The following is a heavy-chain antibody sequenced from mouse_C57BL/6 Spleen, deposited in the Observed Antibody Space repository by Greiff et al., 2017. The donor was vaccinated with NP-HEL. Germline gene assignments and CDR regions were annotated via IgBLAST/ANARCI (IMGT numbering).Heavy chain of an antibody. D-gene: IGHD1-1*01. CDR3: TRDGPYYVDY. J-gene: IGHJ2*01. Sequence: VQLQQSGAELVRPGASVTLSCKASGYTFTDYEMHWVKQTPVHGLEWIGAIDPETGGTAYNQKFKGKAILTADKSSSTAYMELRSLTSEDSAVYYCTRDGPYYVDYWGQGTTLTVSS. CDR2: IDPETGGT. CDR1: GYTFTDYE. V-gene: IGHV1-15*01.